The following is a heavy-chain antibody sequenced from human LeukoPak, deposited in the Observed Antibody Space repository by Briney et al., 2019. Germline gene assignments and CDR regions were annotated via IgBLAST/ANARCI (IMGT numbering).Heavy chain of an antibody. CDR1: GFTFSDYY. CDR3: ARDCSSTSCYWDY. CDR2: ISSSSSYT. J-gene: IGHJ4*02. D-gene: IGHD2-2*01. Sequence: GGSLRLSCAASGFTFSDYYMSWIRQAPGKGLGWVSYISSSSSYTNYADSVKGRFTISRDNARNSLYLQMNSLRAEDTAVYFCARDCSSTSCYWDYWGQGTLVTVSS. V-gene: IGHV3-11*06.